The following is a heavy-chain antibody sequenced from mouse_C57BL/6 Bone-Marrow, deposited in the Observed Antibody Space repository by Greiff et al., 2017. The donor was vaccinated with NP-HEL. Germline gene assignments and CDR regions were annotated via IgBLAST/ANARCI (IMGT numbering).Heavy chain of an antibody. D-gene: IGHD1-1*01. CDR1: GFNIKDDY. Sequence: VQLQQSGAELVRPGASVKLSCTASGFNIKDDYMHWVKPRPEQGLEWIGWIDPENGDTAYASKFQGKATITADPSSNTAYLQLSSLTSEDTAVYYCTTSHYYGSSYYWYFDVWGTGTTVTVSS. CDR2: IDPENGDT. CDR3: TTSHYYGSSYYWYFDV. V-gene: IGHV14-4*01. J-gene: IGHJ1*03.